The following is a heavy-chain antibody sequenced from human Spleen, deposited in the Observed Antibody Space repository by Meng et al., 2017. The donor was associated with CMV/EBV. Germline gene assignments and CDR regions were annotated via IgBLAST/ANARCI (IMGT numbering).Heavy chain of an antibody. D-gene: IGHD5-18*01. J-gene: IGHJ6*02. CDR3: ARGTQLGYWTPDYYYGLDV. CDR1: GFTFDDYG. V-gene: IGHV3-74*01. Sequence: GESLKISCAASGFTFDDYGMSWVRQAPGKGLVWVSRINSDGSSTTYADSVRDRFTISRDNANNVLYLEMDSLRAEDTAVYFCARGTQLGYWTPDYYYGLDVWGQGTTVTVSS. CDR2: INSDGSST.